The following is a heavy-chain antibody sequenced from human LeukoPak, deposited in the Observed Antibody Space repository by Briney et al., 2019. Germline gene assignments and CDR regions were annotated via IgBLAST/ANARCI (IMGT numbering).Heavy chain of an antibody. CDR3: ARDSSGCIDY. J-gene: IGHJ4*02. CDR1: EFSFSSYA. D-gene: IGHD6-19*01. CDR2: ISYDGSNK. Sequence: PGGSLRLSCAASEFSFSSYAMHWVRQAPGKGLEWVAVISYDGSNKYYADSVKGRFTISRDNSKNTLYLQMNSLRAEDTAVYYCARDSSGCIDYWGQGTLVTVSS. V-gene: IGHV3-30-3*01.